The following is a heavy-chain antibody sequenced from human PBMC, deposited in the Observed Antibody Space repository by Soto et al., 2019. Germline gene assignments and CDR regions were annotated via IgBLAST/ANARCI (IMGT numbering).Heavy chain of an antibody. J-gene: IGHJ4*02. CDR1: GFTFSSYD. D-gene: IGHD1-26*01. CDR3: ARSVRYSGSYSLDY. CDR2: IGTAGDP. V-gene: IGHV3-13*05. Sequence: EVQLVESGGGLVQPGGSLRLSCAASGFTFSSYDMHWVRQATGKGLEWVSAIGTAGDPYYPGSVKGRFTISRENAKNSLYLQTNSLRAGDTAVYYCARSVRYSGSYSLDYWGQGTLVTVSS.